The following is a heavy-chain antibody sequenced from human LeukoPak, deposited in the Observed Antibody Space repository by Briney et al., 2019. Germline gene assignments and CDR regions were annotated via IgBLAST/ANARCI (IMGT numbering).Heavy chain of an antibody. CDR2: IIPVFGTP. V-gene: IGHV1-69*05. Sequence: SVKVSCKASGGTFNTYASNWVRQAPGQGLEWMGRIIPVFGTPHYAQKYQGRLTITTDEFASTVYMELSSLRSQDTAIYYCARIEGDYGVFVFWGQGTLVTVSS. J-gene: IGHJ4*02. CDR1: GGTFNTYA. CDR3: ARIEGDYGVFVF. D-gene: IGHD4-17*01.